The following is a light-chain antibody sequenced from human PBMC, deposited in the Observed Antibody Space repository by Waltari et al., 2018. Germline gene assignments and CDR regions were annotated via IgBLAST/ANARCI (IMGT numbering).Light chain of an antibody. Sequence: QSVLTQPPSVSEAPRQRVTISCSGSSSNIGNNAVIWFQQLPGKAPKLLIFYDHLLPSGVSDGFAGAQSGTSASLAIRGLRSEDEADDYCASWDDSLNGVVFGGGTKLTVL. CDR2: YDH. J-gene: IGLJ2*01. CDR3: ASWDDSLNGVV. CDR1: SSNIGNNA. V-gene: IGLV1-36*01.